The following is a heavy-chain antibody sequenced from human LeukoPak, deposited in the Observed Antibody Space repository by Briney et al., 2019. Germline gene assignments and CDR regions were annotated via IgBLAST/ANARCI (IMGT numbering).Heavy chain of an antibody. V-gene: IGHV3-7*01. J-gene: IGHJ4*02. CDR1: GFTFSSYW. CDR3: AKYPSIAVAALRQAFYY. D-gene: IGHD6-19*01. Sequence: GGSLRLSCAASGFTFSSYWMGWVRQAPGKGLEWVANIKQDGSEKYYVDSVKGRFTISRDNAKNSLYLQMNSLRAEDTAVYYCAKYPSIAVAALRQAFYYWGQGTLVTVSS. CDR2: IKQDGSEK.